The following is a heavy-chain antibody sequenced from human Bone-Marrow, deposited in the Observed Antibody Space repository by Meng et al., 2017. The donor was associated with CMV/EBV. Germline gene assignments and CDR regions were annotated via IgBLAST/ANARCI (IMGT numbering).Heavy chain of an antibody. V-gene: IGHV4-34*01. D-gene: IGHD3-16*01. Sequence: GSLRLSCAVYGGSFGGHYWSWIRQPPGKGLEWIGEINHSGSTNYNSSLKSRVTIPLDTSKNQFSLKLSSVTAADTAVYYCARFDNTFFAYFDYWGQGTLVTVSS. J-gene: IGHJ4*02. CDR2: INHSGST. CDR1: GGSFGGHY. CDR3: ARFDNTFFAYFDY.